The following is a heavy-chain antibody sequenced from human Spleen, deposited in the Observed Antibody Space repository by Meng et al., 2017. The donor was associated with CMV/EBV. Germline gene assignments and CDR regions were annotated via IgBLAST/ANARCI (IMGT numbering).Heavy chain of an antibody. Sequence: GESLKISCAASGFTFSSYWMSWVRQAPGKGLEWVANIKQDGSEKYYVDSVKGRFTISRDNAKNSLYLQMNCLRAEDTAVYYCAREFYLVTIPGVWGQGTTVTVSS. J-gene: IGHJ6*02. CDR1: GFTFSSYW. V-gene: IGHV3-7*01. CDR2: IKQDGSEK. D-gene: IGHD3-3*01. CDR3: AREFYLVTIPGV.